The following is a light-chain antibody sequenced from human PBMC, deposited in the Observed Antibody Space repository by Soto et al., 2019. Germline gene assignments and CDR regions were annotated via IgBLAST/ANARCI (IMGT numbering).Light chain of an antibody. Sequence: QSALTQPASVSGSPGQSITSSCTGTSSDVGGYNYVSWFQQHPGKAPKLKIYEVSNRPSGVSNRFSGSKSGYTASLTISELQAEDEADYYCTSFTSSSTWVFGGGTK. CDR2: EVS. CDR3: TSFTSSSTWV. CDR1: SSDVGGYNY. J-gene: IGLJ3*02. V-gene: IGLV2-14*03.